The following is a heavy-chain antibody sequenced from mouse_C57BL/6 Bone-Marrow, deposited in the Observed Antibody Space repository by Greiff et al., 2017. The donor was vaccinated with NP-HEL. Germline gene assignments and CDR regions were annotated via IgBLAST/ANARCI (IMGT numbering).Heavy chain of an antibody. CDR3: ARGDY. J-gene: IGHJ4*01. Sequence: EVMLVESGGDLVKPGGSLKLSCAASGFTFSSYGMSWVRQTPDKRLEWVATISSGGSYTYYPDSVKGRFTISRDNAKNTLYLQMSSLKSEDTAMYYCARGDYWGQGTSVTVSS. V-gene: IGHV5-6*02. CDR1: GFTFSSYG. CDR2: ISSGGSYT.